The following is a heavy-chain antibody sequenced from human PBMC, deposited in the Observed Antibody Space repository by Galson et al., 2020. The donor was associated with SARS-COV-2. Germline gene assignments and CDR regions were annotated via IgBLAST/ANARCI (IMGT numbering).Heavy chain of an antibody. V-gene: IGHV4-39*07. CDR3: ARGHHGSYSDY. D-gene: IGHD1-26*01. CDR2: LYSSGTA. CDR1: GGSISSTTYY. Sequence: SQTLSLTCTVSGGSISSTTYYWNWIRQPPGKGLEWIGSLYSSGTANYNPSLKSRLTMSVDTPKNQFSLRLNSVTAADTAVYYCARGHHGSYSDYWGQGSVVTISS. J-gene: IGHJ4*02.